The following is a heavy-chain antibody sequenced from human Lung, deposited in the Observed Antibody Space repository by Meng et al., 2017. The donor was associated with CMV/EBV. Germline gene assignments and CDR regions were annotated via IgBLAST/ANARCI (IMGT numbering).Heavy chain of an antibody. V-gene: IGHV3-74*01. D-gene: IGHD1-26*01. CDR2: INSDGSST. J-gene: IGHJ4*02. CDR1: GFIFDDYA. CDR3: ARDSQVGAAPFDY. Sequence: GEXXKISCAASGFIFDDYAMHWVRQAPGKGLVWVSRINSDGSSTSYADSVKGRFTISRDNAKNTLYLQMNSLRAEDTAVYYCARDSQVGAAPFDYWGQGTLVTVSS.